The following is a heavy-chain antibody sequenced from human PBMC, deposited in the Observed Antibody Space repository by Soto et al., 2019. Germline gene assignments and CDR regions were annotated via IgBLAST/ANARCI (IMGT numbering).Heavy chain of an antibody. D-gene: IGHD2-15*01. V-gene: IGHV3-9*01. CDR1: GFTFDDYA. Sequence: EVQLVESGGGLVQPGRSLRLSCAASGFTFDDYAMHWVRQAPGKGLEWVSGISWNSGSIGYADSVKGRFTISRDNANNSLYLQMNSLRAEDTALYYCAKGVAAWGYFDYWGQGTLVTVSS. CDR2: ISWNSGSI. J-gene: IGHJ4*02. CDR3: AKGVAAWGYFDY.